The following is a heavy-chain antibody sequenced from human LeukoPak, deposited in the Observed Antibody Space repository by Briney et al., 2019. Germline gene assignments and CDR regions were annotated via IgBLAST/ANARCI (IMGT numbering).Heavy chain of an antibody. D-gene: IGHD2-2*01. CDR1: GYTFTGYY. Sequence: ASVKVSCKASGYTFTGYYMHWVRQAPGQGLEWMGWINPNSGGTNYAQKLQGRVTMTRDTSISTAYMELSRLRSDDTAVYYCARGGYCSSTSCYDAFDIWGQGTIVTVSS. CDR2: INPNSGGT. CDR3: ARGGYCSSTSCYDAFDI. J-gene: IGHJ3*02. V-gene: IGHV1-2*02.